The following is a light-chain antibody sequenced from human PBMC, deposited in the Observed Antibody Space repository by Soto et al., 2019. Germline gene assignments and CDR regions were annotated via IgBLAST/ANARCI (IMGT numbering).Light chain of an antibody. Sequence: QSALTQPASVSGSPGQSITISCTGTSSDVGSYNLVSWYQQHPGKAPKLMIYEGSKRPSGVSNRFSGSKSGNTASLTISGLQAEDEADYSCCSYAGSSTYYVFGTG. CDR2: EGS. CDR1: SSDVGSYNL. CDR3: CSYAGSSTYYV. V-gene: IGLV2-23*01. J-gene: IGLJ1*01.